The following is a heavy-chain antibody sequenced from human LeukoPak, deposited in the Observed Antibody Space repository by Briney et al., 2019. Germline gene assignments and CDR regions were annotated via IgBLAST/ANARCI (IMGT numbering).Heavy chain of an antibody. V-gene: IGHV3-48*01. CDR2: ITSSSSAI. CDR1: GFAFSSYS. CDR3: ARKSGSSGYPFDY. D-gene: IGHD3-22*01. J-gene: IGHJ4*02. Sequence: PGGSLRLSCAASGFAFSSYSMNWVRQAPGKGLEWVSYITSSSSAIYYADSVKGRFTISRDNAKNSLYLQMNSLRAEDTAVYYGARKSGSSGYPFDYWGQGTVVTVSS.